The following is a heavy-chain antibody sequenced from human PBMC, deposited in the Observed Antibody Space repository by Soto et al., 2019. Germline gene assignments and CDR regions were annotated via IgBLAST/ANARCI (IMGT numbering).Heavy chain of an antibody. D-gene: IGHD2-21*01. CDR3: QRDHAYLYY. J-gene: IGHJ4*02. Sequence: QVQLVQSGAEEKKPGASVKVSCKASGYTFTSYSIHWVRQAPGQRLEWMGWINTGNGNIKYSQKFQGRVTITRDTSAHTASMELSSLTSEDTAVYYCQRDHAYLYYWGQGTLVTVSS. V-gene: IGHV1-3*05. CDR1: GYTFTSYS. CDR2: INTGNGNI.